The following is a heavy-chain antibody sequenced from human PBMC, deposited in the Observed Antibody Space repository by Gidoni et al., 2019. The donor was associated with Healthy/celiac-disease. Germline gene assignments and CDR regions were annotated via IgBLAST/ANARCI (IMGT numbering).Heavy chain of an antibody. J-gene: IGHJ4*02. V-gene: IGHV4-34*01. D-gene: IGHD3-3*01. CDR3: ARAAYDFWSGYLTRCYFDY. CDR1: GGSFSGYY. CDR2: INHSGST. Sequence: QVQLQQWRAGLLTPSETLSLTCAVYGGSFSGYYWSWIRQPPGKGLEWIGEINHSGSTNYNPSLKSRVTISVDTSKNQFSLKLSSVTAADTAVYYCARAAYDFWSGYLTRCYFDYWGQGTLVTVSS.